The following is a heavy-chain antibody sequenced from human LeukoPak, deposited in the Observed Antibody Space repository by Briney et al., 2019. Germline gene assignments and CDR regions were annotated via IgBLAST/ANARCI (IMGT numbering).Heavy chain of an antibody. CDR3: AKGGGELGSGSLDY. Sequence: GGSLRLSCAASKFIFSDYGMHWVRQAPGKGLEWVAFIWYDGSDEYYADSAKGRFTISRDNSKNTLYLQMKSLTTEDTAVYYCAKGGGELGSGSLDYWGQGTLVTVSS. CDR2: IWYDGSDE. V-gene: IGHV3-30*02. J-gene: IGHJ4*02. D-gene: IGHD3-10*01. CDR1: KFIFSDYG.